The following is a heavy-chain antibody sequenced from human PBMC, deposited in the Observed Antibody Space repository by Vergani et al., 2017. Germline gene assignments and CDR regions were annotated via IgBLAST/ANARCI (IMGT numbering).Heavy chain of an antibody. Sequence: QVQLVESGGGVVQPGRSLRLSCAASGFTFSSYGMHWVRQAPGKGLEWGAVISYDGSNKYYADSVKGRFTISRDNSKNTLYLQMNSLRAEDTAVYYCAKDIVAARESYYYGMDVWGQGTTVTVSS. CDR3: AKDIVAARESYYYGMDV. V-gene: IGHV3-30*18. CDR2: ISYDGSNK. J-gene: IGHJ6*02. CDR1: GFTFSSYG. D-gene: IGHD6-6*01.